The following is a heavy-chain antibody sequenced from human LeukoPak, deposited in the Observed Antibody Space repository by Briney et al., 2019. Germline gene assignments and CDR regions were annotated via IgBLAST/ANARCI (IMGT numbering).Heavy chain of an antibody. Sequence: SETLSLTCTVSGGSISSGSYYWSWIRQPAGKGLEWIGRIYTSGSTNYNPSLKSRVTISVDTSKNQFSLKLSSVTAADTAVYYCARDFQDGYNIWYFDLWGRGTLDTVSS. CDR1: GGSISSGSYY. D-gene: IGHD5-24*01. V-gene: IGHV4-61*02. CDR3: ARDFQDGYNIWYFDL. CDR2: IYTSGST. J-gene: IGHJ2*01.